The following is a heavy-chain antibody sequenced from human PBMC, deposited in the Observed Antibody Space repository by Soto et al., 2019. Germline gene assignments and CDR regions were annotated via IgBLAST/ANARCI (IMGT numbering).Heavy chain of an antibody. D-gene: IGHD3-10*01. Sequence: QVQLVQSGAEVKKPGSSVKVSCKASGGTFSSYAISWVRQAPGQGLEWMGGIIPIFGTANYAQKFQGRVTITADESTSTAYVELSSLRAEDTAVYYCAREDTMVRIDIWGQGTMVTVSS. V-gene: IGHV1-69*01. J-gene: IGHJ3*02. CDR2: IIPIFGTA. CDR1: GGTFSSYA. CDR3: AREDTMVRIDI.